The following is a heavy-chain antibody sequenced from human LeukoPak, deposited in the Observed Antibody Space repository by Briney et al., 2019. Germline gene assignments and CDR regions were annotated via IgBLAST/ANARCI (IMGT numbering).Heavy chain of an antibody. J-gene: IGHJ5*02. CDR1: GFTFSTYI. D-gene: IGHD5-18*01. V-gene: IGHV3-30*18. CDR3: AKSGGYNYANA. CDR2: ISDDGRKT. Sequence: GGSLRLSCAASGFTFSTYIMHWVRQAPGTGVEWVAIISDDGRKTSYVDSVKGRFTISRDNSKNTLYLQMNGLRPEDTAVYYCAKSGGYNYANAWGQGTLVTVS.